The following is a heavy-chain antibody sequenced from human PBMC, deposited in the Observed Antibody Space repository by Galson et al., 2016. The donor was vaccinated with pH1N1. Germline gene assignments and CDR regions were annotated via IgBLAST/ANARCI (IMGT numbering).Heavy chain of an antibody. CDR2: IGSSGNV. J-gene: IGHJ4*02. CDR3: AREWGIGAAGPLDS. Sequence: SLRLSCAASGFTLSDYYMNWIRETPERGLEWLSSIGSSGNVAYADSVRGRFTISRDNAQNSLLLQMDSLRVDDTALYDCAREWGIGAAGPLDSWGQGALVIVSS. V-gene: IGHV3-11*01. D-gene: IGHD6-13*01. CDR1: GFTLSDYY.